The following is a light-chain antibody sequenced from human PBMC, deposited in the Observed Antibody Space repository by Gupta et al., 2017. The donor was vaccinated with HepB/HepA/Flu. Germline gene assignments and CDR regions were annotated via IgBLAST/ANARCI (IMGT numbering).Light chain of an antibody. Sequence: EIVLTQSPGTLSLSPGEGATLSCRASQTVSRNSLAWYQQRPGQAPRLLIYGASGRATGIPDRFSGSGSGSDFTLTITRLEPEDFAVYYCQQYGTSPLTFGGGTKVEIK. J-gene: IGKJ4*01. CDR1: QTVSRNS. CDR3: QQYGTSPLT. V-gene: IGKV3-20*01. CDR2: GAS.